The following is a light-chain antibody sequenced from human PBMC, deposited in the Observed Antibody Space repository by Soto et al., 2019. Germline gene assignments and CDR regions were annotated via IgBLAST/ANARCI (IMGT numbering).Light chain of an antibody. J-gene: IGLJ2*01. CDR2: DNN. CDR1: SSNIGSNT. Sequence: QLVLTQPPSASGTPGQRVTISCSGSSSNIGSNTVNWYQQLPGTAPKLLIYDNNRRPSGVPDRFSGSKSGTSASLAISGLQSEDEADYYCAAWDDSLKLVFGGGTKLTVL. CDR3: AAWDDSLKLV. V-gene: IGLV1-44*01.